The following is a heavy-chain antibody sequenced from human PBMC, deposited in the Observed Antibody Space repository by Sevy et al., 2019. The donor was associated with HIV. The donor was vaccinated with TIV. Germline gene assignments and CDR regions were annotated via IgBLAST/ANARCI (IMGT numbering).Heavy chain of an antibody. V-gene: IGHV3-30*18. J-gene: IGHJ4*02. Sequence: GGSLRLSCAASGFTFSSYGMHWVRQAPGKGLEWVAVISYDGSNKYYADSVKGRFTISRDNSKNTLYLQMNSLRAEDTAAYYCAKVGVGQLDLGDLDYWGQGTLVTVSS. CDR2: ISYDGSNK. CDR1: GFTFSSYG. CDR3: AKVGVGQLDLGDLDY. D-gene: IGHD6-6*01.